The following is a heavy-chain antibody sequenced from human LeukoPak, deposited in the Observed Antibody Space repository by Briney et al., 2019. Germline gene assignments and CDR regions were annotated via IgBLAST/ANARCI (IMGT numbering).Heavy chain of an antibody. Sequence: GGSLRLPCAASGFTFSSHSMNWVRQAPGKGLEWVSYISSSSSTIYYADSVKGRFTISRDNAKNSLYLQMNSLRAEDTAVYYCARHDTAMATDYGMDVWGQGTTVTVSS. D-gene: IGHD5-18*01. CDR1: GFTFSSHS. V-gene: IGHV3-48*01. CDR3: ARHDTAMATDYGMDV. J-gene: IGHJ6*02. CDR2: ISSSSSTI.